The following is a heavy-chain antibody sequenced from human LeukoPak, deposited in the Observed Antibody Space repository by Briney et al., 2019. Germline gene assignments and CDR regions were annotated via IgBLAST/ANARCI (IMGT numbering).Heavy chain of an antibody. Sequence: KAGGSLRFSCAASGFTFSSYSMNWVRQAPGKGLEWVSSISSSSSYIYYADSVKGRFTISRDNAKNSPYLQMNSLRAEDTAVYYCARDGIAWFGDSLLYYGMDVWGQGTTVTVSS. D-gene: IGHD3-10*01. CDR1: GFTFSSYS. CDR3: ARDGIAWFGDSLLYYGMDV. V-gene: IGHV3-21*01. CDR2: ISSSSSYI. J-gene: IGHJ6*02.